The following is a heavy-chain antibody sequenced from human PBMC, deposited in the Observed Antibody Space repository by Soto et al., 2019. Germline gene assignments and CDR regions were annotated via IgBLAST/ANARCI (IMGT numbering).Heavy chain of an antibody. V-gene: IGHV3-53*01. CDR1: GFTVSSTY. CDR3: AKGRSYYYYYGVDV. J-gene: IGHJ6*02. CDR2: IYSGGST. Sequence: GGSLRLSCAASGFTVSSTYMSWVRQAPGKGLEWVSVIYSGGSTYYADSVKGRFTISRDNSKSTLYLQMNSLRAEDTALYYCAKGRSYYYYYGVDVWGQGTTVTVSS.